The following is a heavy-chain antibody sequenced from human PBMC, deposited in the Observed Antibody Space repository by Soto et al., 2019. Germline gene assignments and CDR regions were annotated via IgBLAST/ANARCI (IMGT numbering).Heavy chain of an antibody. CDR1: GGSFSGYY. CDR3: ARGCSSTSCPGPHGYYYGMDV. D-gene: IGHD2-2*01. Sequence: PSETLSLTCAVYGGSFSGYYWSRIRQPPGKGLEWIGEINHSGSTNYNPSLKSRVTISVDTSKNQFSLKLSSVTAADTAVYYCARGCSSTSCPGPHGYYYGMDVWGQGTTVTVSS. J-gene: IGHJ6*02. V-gene: IGHV4-34*01. CDR2: INHSGST.